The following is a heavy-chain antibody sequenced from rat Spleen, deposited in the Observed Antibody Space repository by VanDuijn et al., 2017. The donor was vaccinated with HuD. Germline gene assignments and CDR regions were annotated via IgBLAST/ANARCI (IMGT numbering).Heavy chain of an antibody. V-gene: IGHV3-3*01. J-gene: IGHJ4*01. D-gene: IGHD1-10*01. CDR1: AYSITSRYR. CDR2: INSACTT. Sequence: VQLQESGPGLVKPSQALSLTCSVTAYSITSRYRWNWIRKFPGNKLEWMGHINSACTTTHNPSLKSRISITRDTSKNQFFLQVDSVSTEDTATYYCARSRYNNYVMDAWGQGASVTVSA. CDR3: ARSRYNNYVMDA.